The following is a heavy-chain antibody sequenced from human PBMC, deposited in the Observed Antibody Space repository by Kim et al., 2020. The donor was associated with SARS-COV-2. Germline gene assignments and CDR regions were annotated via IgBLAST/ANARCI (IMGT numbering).Heavy chain of an antibody. CDR2: INHSGST. D-gene: IGHD3-22*01. Sequence: SETLSPTCGVYGGSFSGYYWSWIRQPPGKGLEWIGEINHSGSTNYNPSLKSRVTISADTSKNQFSLKLSSVTAADTAVYFCATWRFDSRGSHTHYWGQGTLVTVSS. CDR3: ATWRFDSRGSHTHY. J-gene: IGHJ4*02. CDR1: GGSFSGYY. V-gene: IGHV4-34*01.